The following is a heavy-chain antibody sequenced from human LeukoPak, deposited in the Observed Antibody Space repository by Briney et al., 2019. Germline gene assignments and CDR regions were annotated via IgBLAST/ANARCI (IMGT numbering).Heavy chain of an antibody. CDR1: GYTFTSYD. CDR2: MNPNSGNT. Sequence: ASVKVFCKASGYTFTSYDIDWVRQATGQGLEWMGWMNPNSGNTGYAQKFQGRVTMTRNTSISTAYMELSSLRSEDTAVYYCARGYGGLYYYYGMDVWGQGTTVTVSS. CDR3: ARGYGGLYYYYGMDV. V-gene: IGHV1-8*01. D-gene: IGHD4-23*01. J-gene: IGHJ6*02.